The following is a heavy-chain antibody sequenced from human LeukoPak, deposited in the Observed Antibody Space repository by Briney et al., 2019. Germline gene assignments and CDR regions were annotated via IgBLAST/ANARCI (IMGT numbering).Heavy chain of an antibody. Sequence: GGSLRLSCAASGFTFSSYVMHWVRQAPGKGLEWVAIISYDGSNEYYADSVKGRLTISRDNSKNTLYLQMNSLRAADTAVYYCARTYYDILTGYNPYFDYWGQGILVTVSS. CDR1: GFTFSSYV. D-gene: IGHD3-9*01. J-gene: IGHJ4*02. CDR3: ARTYYDILTGYNPYFDY. CDR2: ISYDGSNE. V-gene: IGHV3-30*04.